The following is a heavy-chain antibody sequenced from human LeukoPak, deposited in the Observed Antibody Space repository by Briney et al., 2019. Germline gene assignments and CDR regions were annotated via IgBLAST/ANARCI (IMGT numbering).Heavy chain of an antibody. V-gene: IGHV1-8*01. D-gene: IGHD3-10*01. J-gene: IGHJ4*02. CDR3: ARGKRMVRGVIIQYYFDY. CDR1: GYTFTSYD. Sequence: ASVKVSCKASGYTFTSYDINWVRQATGQGLEWMGWMNPNSGNTGYAQKFQGRVTMTRNTSISTAYMELSSLRSEDTAVYYCARGKRMVRGVIIQYYFDYWGQGTLVTVSS. CDR2: MNPNSGNT.